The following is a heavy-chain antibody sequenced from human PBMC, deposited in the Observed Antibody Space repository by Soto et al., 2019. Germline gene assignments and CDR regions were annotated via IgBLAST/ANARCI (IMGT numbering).Heavy chain of an antibody. CDR2: VSHDGNNK. D-gene: IGHD4-17*01. CDR1: GFTFSHYA. J-gene: IGHJ3*02. Sequence: QVQLVESGGGVVQPGRSLRLSCAASGFTFSHYAMHWVRQAPGKGLEWVALVSHDGNNKYYADSVKGRFTISRDDSKNTLYRQMNSLRAQDTAVFYCARDLGDYPSRADAFDIWGQGTVVNVS. CDR3: ARDLGDYPSRADAFDI. V-gene: IGHV3-30-3*01.